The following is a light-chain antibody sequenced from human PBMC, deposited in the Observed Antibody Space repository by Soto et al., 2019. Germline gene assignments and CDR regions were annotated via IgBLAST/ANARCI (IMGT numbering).Light chain of an antibody. CDR2: EVS. Sequence: QSALTQPASVSGSPGQSITISCTGTSSDVGTYNLVSWYQQHPGKAPKLMIYEVSKRPSGVSNRFSGSKSGNTASLTISGLQAEDEADYYCRSYAGRNTYVFGTGTKVTVL. CDR1: SSDVGTYNL. J-gene: IGLJ1*01. CDR3: RSYAGRNTYV. V-gene: IGLV2-23*02.